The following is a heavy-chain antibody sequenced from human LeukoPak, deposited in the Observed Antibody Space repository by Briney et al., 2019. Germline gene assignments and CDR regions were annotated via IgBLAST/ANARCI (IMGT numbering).Heavy chain of an antibody. CDR1: GFTFSDYW. D-gene: IGHD1-1*01. CDR2: ISSDGSRV. V-gene: IGHV3-74*01. CDR3: ARDMLGWNDEGEDY. J-gene: IGHJ4*02. Sequence: GGSLRLSCAASGFTFSDYWMHWVRQAPGKGLVWVSRISSDGSRVTYADSVKGRFTISRDNAKNTLYLQMNSLRAEDTAVYYCARDMLGWNDEGEDYWGQGTLVTVSS.